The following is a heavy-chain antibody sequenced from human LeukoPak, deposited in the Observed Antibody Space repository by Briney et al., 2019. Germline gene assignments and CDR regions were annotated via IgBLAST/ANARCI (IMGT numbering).Heavy chain of an antibody. CDR3: AGMGGWYDYYFDY. V-gene: IGHV1-69*06. CDR1: GGTFSSNA. D-gene: IGHD6-19*01. CDR2: IIPIFGTA. Sequence: SVKVSCKASGGTFSSNAISWVRQAPGQGLEWMGGIIPIFGTANYAQKFQGRVTITADKSTSTAYMELSGLRSEDTAVYYCAGMGGWYDYYFDYWGQGTLVTVSS. J-gene: IGHJ4*02.